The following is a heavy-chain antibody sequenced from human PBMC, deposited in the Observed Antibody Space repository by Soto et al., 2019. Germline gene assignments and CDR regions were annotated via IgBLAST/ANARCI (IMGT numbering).Heavy chain of an antibody. CDR1: GFTFTSYW. Sequence: EVQLVESGGDLVQPGGSLRLSCAASGFTFTSYWMHWVRQSPGKGLVWVSRINPDGSRTSYADSVKGRFTISRDNAKNTLYLQMNSRGADDTAVYYCARVAVTTYYFDYWGHGTLVTVSS. J-gene: IGHJ4*01. D-gene: IGHD4-17*01. CDR3: ARVAVTTYYFDY. CDR2: INPDGSRT. V-gene: IGHV3-74*01.